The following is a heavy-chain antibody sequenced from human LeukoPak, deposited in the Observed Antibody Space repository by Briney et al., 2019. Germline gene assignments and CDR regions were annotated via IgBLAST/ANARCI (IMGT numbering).Heavy chain of an antibody. Sequence: TGGSLRLSCAASGFTFSSYAMSWVRQAPGKGLEWVSAISGSGGSTCYADSVKGRFTISRDNSKNTLYLQMNSLRAEDTAVYYCAKDRRSWDGDFDYWGQGTPVTVSS. CDR1: GFTFSSYA. V-gene: IGHV3-23*01. CDR3: AKDRRSWDGDFDY. J-gene: IGHJ4*02. D-gene: IGHD6-13*01. CDR2: ISGSGGST.